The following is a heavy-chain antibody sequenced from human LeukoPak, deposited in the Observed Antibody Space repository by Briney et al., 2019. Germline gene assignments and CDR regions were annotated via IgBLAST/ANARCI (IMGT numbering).Heavy chain of an antibody. D-gene: IGHD3-10*01. Sequence: AGGSLRLSCAASGFTFSSYSMNWVRQAPGKGLEWVSSISSSGDYIYYADSLKGRFTLSRDNAKNSVYLQMSGLRVEDTAVYYCAKSFGWYFDLWGRGTLVTVSS. CDR3: AKSFGWYFDL. J-gene: IGHJ2*01. CDR2: ISSSGDYI. CDR1: GFTFSSYS. V-gene: IGHV3-21*06.